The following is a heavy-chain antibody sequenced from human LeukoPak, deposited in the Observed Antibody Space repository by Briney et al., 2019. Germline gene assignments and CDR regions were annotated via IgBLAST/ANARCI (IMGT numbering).Heavy chain of an antibody. CDR2: INPSGGST. V-gene: IGHV1-46*01. J-gene: IGHJ4*02. D-gene: IGHD1-26*01. CDR1: GYTFTSYY. CDR3: ARDSHSGEADY. Sequence: ASVKVSCKASGYTFTSYYMHWVRQAPGQGLEWMGIINPSGGSTSYAQKFQGRVTMTTDTSTSTAYMELRSLRSDDTAVYYCARDSHSGEADYWGQGTLVTVSS.